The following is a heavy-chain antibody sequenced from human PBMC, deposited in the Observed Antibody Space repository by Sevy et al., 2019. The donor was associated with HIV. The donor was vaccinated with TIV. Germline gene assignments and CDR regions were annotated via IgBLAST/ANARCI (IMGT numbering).Heavy chain of an antibody. Sequence: GGSLRLSCTASGFTFSDYYMSWIRQAPGKGLEWVSYSSSWNSYTNYAGSVKGRFTISRDNAKNSLYLQMNSLRAEDTAVYYCARVRYNYGQHYFDYWGQGTLVTVSS. D-gene: IGHD5-18*01. V-gene: IGHV3-11*06. CDR2: SSSWNSYT. CDR3: ARVRYNYGQHYFDY. J-gene: IGHJ4*02. CDR1: GFTFSDYY.